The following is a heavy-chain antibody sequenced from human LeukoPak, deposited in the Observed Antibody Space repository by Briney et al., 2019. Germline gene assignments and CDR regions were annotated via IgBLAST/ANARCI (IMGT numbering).Heavy chain of an antibody. D-gene: IGHD3-10*01. Sequence: ASVKVSCKASGYTFTSYGISWVRQAPGQGLEWMGWISAYNGNTNYAQKVQGRVTMTTDTSTHTAYMELRSLRSDDTAVYYCARDFGYYGSGRYFEYWGQGTLVTVSS. J-gene: IGHJ4*02. CDR3: ARDFGYYGSGRYFEY. CDR1: GYTFTSYG. V-gene: IGHV1-18*01. CDR2: ISAYNGNT.